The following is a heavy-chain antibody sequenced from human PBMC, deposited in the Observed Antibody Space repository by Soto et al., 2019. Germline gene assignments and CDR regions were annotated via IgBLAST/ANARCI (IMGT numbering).Heavy chain of an antibody. D-gene: IGHD2-15*01. CDR2: INPSGGST. V-gene: IGHV1-46*03. CDR1: GYTFTSYY. Sequence: QVQLVQSGAEVKKPGASVKVSCKASGYTFTSYYMHWVRQAPGQGLEWMGIINPSGGSTSYAQKFEGRVTMTRNTSTSTVYRELSSLRSEDTAVYYCASVYCSGGSCYSIDYWGQGTLVTVSS. J-gene: IGHJ4*02. CDR3: ASVYCSGGSCYSIDY.